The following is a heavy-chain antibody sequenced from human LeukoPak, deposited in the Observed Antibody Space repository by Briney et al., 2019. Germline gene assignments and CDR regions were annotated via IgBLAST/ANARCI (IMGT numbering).Heavy chain of an antibody. CDR1: GFTFSSYG. J-gene: IGHJ4*02. CDR2: IRYDGSNK. V-gene: IGHV3-30*02. Sequence: GGSLRLSCAASGFTFSSYGMHWVRQAPGKGLEWVAFIRYDGSNKYYADSVKGRFTISRDNSKNTLYLQMNSLRAEDTAVYYCAKDDSLNYYDSSGYSDHWGQGTLVTVSS. CDR3: AKDDSLNYYDSSGYSDH. D-gene: IGHD3-22*01.